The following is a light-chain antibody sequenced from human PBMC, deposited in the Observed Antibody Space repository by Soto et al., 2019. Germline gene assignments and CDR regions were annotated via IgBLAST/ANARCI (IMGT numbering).Light chain of an antibody. CDR2: WAS. V-gene: IGKV4-1*01. Sequence: DIVMHQSPDSLAVSLGERSTINCKSSQSCLYSSNNKNYLSWYQQRPGQPPKLVIYWASVRASGVPDRFSGSGSGTDFTLTISSLQAEDVAVYYCQQYHSDPITFGQGTRLEI. CDR3: QQYHSDPIT. J-gene: IGKJ5*01. CDR1: QSCLYSSNNKNY.